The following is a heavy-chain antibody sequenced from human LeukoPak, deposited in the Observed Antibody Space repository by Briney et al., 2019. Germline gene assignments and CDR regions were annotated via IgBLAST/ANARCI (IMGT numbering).Heavy chain of an antibody. Sequence: GGSLRLSCAASGFTFSTYGMQWVRQAPGKGLEWVSGISWNSGSIGYADSVKGRFTISRDNAKNSLYLQMNSLRAEDTALYYCAKDMESRIAAVLVYWGQGTLVTVSS. CDR3: AKDMESRIAAVLVY. CDR1: GFTFSTYG. J-gene: IGHJ4*02. D-gene: IGHD6-13*01. V-gene: IGHV3-9*01. CDR2: ISWNSGSI.